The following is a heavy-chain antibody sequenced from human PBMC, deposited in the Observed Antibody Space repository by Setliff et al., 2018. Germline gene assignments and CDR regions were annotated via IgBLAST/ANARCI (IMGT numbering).Heavy chain of an antibody. Sequence: PSETLSLTCTVSDGSLSTYYWTWIRQPPGKGLEWIGRIYFSGSTYYNPSLKSRVTISVDTSKNQFSLKLSSVTAADTAVYYCARMSGFQYIDVWDKGTTVTVSS. CDR3: ARMSGFQYIDV. CDR2: IYFSGST. CDR1: DGSLSTYY. J-gene: IGHJ6*03. D-gene: IGHD3-3*01. V-gene: IGHV4-39*01.